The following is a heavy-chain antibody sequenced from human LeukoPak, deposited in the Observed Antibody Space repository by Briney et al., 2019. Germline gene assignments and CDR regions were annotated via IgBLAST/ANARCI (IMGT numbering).Heavy chain of an antibody. CDR1: GGSFSGYY. CDR2: INHSGST. D-gene: IGHD3-9*01. CDR3: ARALPRYDILTGYYIGGWFDP. V-gene: IGHV4-34*01. J-gene: IGHJ5*02. Sequence: SETLSLTCAVYGGSFSGYYWSWIRQPSGKGLEWIGEINHSGSTNYNPSLKSRVTISVDTSKNQFSLKLSSVTAADTAVYYCARALPRYDILTGYYIGGWFDPWGQGTLVTVSS.